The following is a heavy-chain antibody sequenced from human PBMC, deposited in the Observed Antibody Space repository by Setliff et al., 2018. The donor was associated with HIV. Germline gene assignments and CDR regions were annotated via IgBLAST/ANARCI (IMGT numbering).Heavy chain of an antibody. V-gene: IGHV1-46*01. CDR3: ARNPRIAVAGADYYYYMDV. CDR2: INPSGGST. Sequence: ASVKVSCKASGYTFTSYYMHWVRQAPGQGLEWMGIINPSGGSTSYAQKFQGRVTMTRDTSTGTVYMELSSLRSEDTAVYYCARNPRIAVAGADYYYYMDVWGKGTTVTVS. CDR1: GYTFTSYY. D-gene: IGHD6-19*01. J-gene: IGHJ6*03.